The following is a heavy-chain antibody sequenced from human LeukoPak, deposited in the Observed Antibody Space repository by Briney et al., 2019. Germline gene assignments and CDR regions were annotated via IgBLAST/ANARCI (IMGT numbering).Heavy chain of an antibody. CDR2: IFQSGST. Sequence: SQTLSLSCAVSGGSISSGDYSWSWIRQPPGKVLEWNGYIFQSGSTYYNPSLKSRVTISVDRSKNQFSLKLSSVTAADTAVYYCARVGSDWNDVRYNWFDPWGQGTLVSVCS. J-gene: IGHJ5*02. V-gene: IGHV4-30-2*01. CDR3: ARVGSDWNDVRYNWFDP. CDR1: GGSISSGDYS. D-gene: IGHD1-1*01.